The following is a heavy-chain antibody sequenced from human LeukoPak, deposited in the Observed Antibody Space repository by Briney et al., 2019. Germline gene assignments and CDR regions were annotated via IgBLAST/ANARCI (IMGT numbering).Heavy chain of an antibody. V-gene: IGHV1-18*01. Sequence: ASVKVSCKASGYTFTTYGITWVRQAPGQGLEWMGWISAYNGNTNYAQKLQGRVTMTTDTSTSTAYMELRSLRSEDTAVYYCARAHKRLRFLEWRSTRHYYYYMDVWGKGTTVTVSS. CDR2: ISAYNGNT. J-gene: IGHJ6*03. CDR3: ARAHKRLRFLEWRSTRHYYYYMDV. D-gene: IGHD3-3*01. CDR1: GYTFTTYG.